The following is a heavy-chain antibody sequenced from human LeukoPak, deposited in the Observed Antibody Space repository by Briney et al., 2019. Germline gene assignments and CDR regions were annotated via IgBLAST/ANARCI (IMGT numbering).Heavy chain of an antibody. CDR3: ARAPGMVMVRGVISDSYYFDY. CDR2: IYYSGST. CDR1: GGSISSSSYY. V-gene: IGHV4-39*07. Sequence: PSETLSLTCTVSGGSISSSSYYWGWIRQPPGKGGEWIVSIYYSGSTYYNPSLKSRVTISVDTSKNQFSQKLSCVTAADTAVYYCARAPGMVMVRGVISDSYYFDYWGQGTLVTVSS. D-gene: IGHD3-10*01. J-gene: IGHJ4*02.